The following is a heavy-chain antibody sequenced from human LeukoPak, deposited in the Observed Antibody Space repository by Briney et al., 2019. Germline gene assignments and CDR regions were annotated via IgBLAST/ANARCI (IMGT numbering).Heavy chain of an antibody. D-gene: IGHD3-22*01. CDR2: INPNSGGT. J-gene: IGHJ5*02. Sequence: ASVKVSCKASGYTFTGCYMHWVRQAPGQGLEWMGWINPNSGGTNYAQKFQGRVTMTRDTSISTAYMELSRLRSDDTAVYYCARDLSDSSGSPYNWFDPWGQGTLVTVSS. V-gene: IGHV1-2*02. CDR1: GYTFTGCY. CDR3: ARDLSDSSGSPYNWFDP.